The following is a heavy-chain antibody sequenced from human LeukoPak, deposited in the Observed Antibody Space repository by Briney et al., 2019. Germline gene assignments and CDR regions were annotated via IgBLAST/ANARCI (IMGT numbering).Heavy chain of an antibody. CDR3: ARSVVAAPYYYYYYMDV. V-gene: IGHV4-34*01. J-gene: IGHJ6*03. CDR1: GGSFSGYY. D-gene: IGHD2-15*01. Sequence: SETLSLTRAVYGGSFSGYYWSWIRQPPGKGLEWIGEINHSGSTNYNPSLKSRVTISVDTSKNQFSLKLSSVTAADTAVYYCARSVVAAPYYYYYYMDVWGKGTTVTVSS. CDR2: INHSGST.